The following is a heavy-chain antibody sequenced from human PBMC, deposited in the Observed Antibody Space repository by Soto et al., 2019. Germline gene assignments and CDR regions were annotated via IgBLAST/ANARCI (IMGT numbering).Heavy chain of an antibody. CDR1: GFTFSSYG. CDR3: ARDNGDSSSWYSRRSGRFYYYYYGMDV. V-gene: IGHV3-33*01. J-gene: IGHJ6*02. D-gene: IGHD6-13*01. Sequence: QVQLVESGGGVVQPGRSLRLSCAASGFTFSSYGMHWVRQAPGKGLEWVAVIWYDGSNKYYADSVKGRFTISRDNSKNTLYLQMNSLRAEDTAVYYCARDNGDSSSWYSRRSGRFYYYYYGMDVWGQGTTVTVSS. CDR2: IWYDGSNK.